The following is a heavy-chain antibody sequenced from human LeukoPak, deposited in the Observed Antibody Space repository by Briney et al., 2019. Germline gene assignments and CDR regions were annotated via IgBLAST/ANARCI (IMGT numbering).Heavy chain of an antibody. D-gene: IGHD2-21*02. Sequence: PGGSLRLSCAASGFTFSDYYMSWIRQAPGKGLEWVSYISSSGSIIYYADSVKGRFTISKDNAKNSLYLQMNSLRAEDTALYYCAGVVTAWSMDVWGKGTTVTVSS. CDR2: ISSSGSII. J-gene: IGHJ6*03. CDR1: GFTFSDYY. CDR3: AGVVTAWSMDV. V-gene: IGHV3-11*04.